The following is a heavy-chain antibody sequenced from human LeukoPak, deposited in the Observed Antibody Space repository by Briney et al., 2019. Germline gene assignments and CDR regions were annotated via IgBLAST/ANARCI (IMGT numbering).Heavy chain of an antibody. CDR2: IRYDGSNK. V-gene: IGHV3-30*02. CDR1: GFTFTSYG. CDR3: AKDLPVYCSSTSCYTSGVDY. Sequence: QPGGSLRLSCAASGFTFTSYGVHWVRQAPGKGLEWVAFIRYDGSNKYCADSVKGRFTISRDNSKNTLYLQMNSLRAEDTAVYYCAKDLPVYCSSTSCYTSGVDYWGQGTLVTVSS. J-gene: IGHJ4*02. D-gene: IGHD2-2*02.